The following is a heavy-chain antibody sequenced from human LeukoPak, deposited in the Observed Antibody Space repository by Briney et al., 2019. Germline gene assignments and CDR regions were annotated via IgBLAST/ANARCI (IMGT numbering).Heavy chain of an antibody. CDR1: GFTFSSYA. V-gene: IGHV3-23*01. CDR3: AKDLPITMIVVVISGPFDY. CDR2: ISGSGGST. J-gene: IGHJ4*02. Sequence: PGGSLRLSCAASGFTFSSYAMSWVRQAPGKGLEWVSAISGSGGSTYYADSVKGRFTISRDNSKNTLYLQMNSLRAEDTAVYYCAKDLPITMIVVVISGPFDYWGQGTLVTVSS. D-gene: IGHD3-22*01.